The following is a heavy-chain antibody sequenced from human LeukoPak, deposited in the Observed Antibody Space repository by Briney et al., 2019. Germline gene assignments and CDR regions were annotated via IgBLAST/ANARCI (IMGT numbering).Heavy chain of an antibody. V-gene: IGHV1-3*01. CDR1: GYTFTSYA. J-gene: IGHJ4*02. Sequence: GASVKVSCKASGYTFTSYAMHWVRQAPGQRPEWMGWINAGNGNTKYSQKFQGRVTITRDTSASTAYMELSSLRSEDTAVYYCARDPTIAAAGGLWGQGTLVTVSS. CDR3: ARDPTIAAAGGL. D-gene: IGHD6-13*01. CDR2: INAGNGNT.